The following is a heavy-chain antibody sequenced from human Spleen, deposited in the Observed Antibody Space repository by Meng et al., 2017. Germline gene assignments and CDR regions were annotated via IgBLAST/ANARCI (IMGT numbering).Heavy chain of an antibody. CDR1: GFTFDDYA. CDR2: ISWNSGSI. V-gene: IGHV3-9*01. Sequence: SLKISCAASGFTFDDYAMHWVRHAPGKVLEWVSGISWNSGSIDYADSVKGRFTISRDNSKNTLYMQMNSLRTEDTAVYYCAKTARKVGAKSADFWGQGTLVTVSS. D-gene: IGHD1-26*01. CDR3: AKTARKVGAKSADF. J-gene: IGHJ4*02.